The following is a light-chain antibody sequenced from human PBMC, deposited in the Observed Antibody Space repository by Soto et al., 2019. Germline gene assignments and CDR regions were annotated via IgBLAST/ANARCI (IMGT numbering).Light chain of an antibody. Sequence: EIVLTQSPGTLSLSPGERATLSCRASQSVSNNYLAWYQQKPGQAPRLLIYGASNRATGIPDRFSGSGSGADFTLTISSLEPEDFAVYHCQQRSSWPITFGQGTRLEIK. CDR3: QQRSSWPIT. CDR2: GAS. V-gene: IGKV3D-20*02. CDR1: QSVSNNY. J-gene: IGKJ5*01.